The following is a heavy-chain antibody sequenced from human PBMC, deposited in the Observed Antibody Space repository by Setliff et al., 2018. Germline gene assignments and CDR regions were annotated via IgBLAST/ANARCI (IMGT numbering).Heavy chain of an antibody. V-gene: IGHV3-21*01. Sequence: PEGSLRLSCAASGFTFSSYNMNWVRQAPGKGLEWVSSISGVTGYIYYADSVKGRFTISTDNAKNSLYLQMNSLRAEDTAVYYCATYYDFRTGQADPWGQGTLVTVSS. CDR2: ISGVTGYI. D-gene: IGHD3-3*01. CDR1: GFTFSSYN. J-gene: IGHJ5*02. CDR3: ATYYDFRTGQADP.